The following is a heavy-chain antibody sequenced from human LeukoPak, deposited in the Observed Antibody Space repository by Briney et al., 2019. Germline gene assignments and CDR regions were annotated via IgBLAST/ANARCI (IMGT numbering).Heavy chain of an antibody. CDR2: ISSNGGST. V-gene: IGHV3-64*01. CDR3: ARCYYDSSGYPTQDY. D-gene: IGHD3-22*01. J-gene: IGHJ4*02. Sequence: GGSLRLSCSASGFTFSSYAMHWVRQAPGKGLEYVSAISSNGGSTYYANSVKGRFTISRDNSKNTLYLQMGSLRAEDMAVYYCARCYYDSSGYPTQDYWGQGTLVTVSS. CDR1: GFTFSSYA.